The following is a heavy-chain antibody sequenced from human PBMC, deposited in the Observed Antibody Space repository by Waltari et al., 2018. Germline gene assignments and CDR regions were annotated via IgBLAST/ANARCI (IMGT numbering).Heavy chain of an antibody. D-gene: IGHD6-19*01. CDR1: GVSLSDRW. CDR2: VNSDGSNT. J-gene: IGHJ4*02. V-gene: IGHV3-74*01. Sequence: EVELVESGGGLVQPGGSLRLSCEVSGVSLSDRWMHWVRHTPEKGLVWVARVNSDGSNTAYADSVRGRFIISRDTARNTLFLQMSSVRVDDTALYYCVAATPSSDKWGQGTLVTVSS. CDR3: VAATPSSDK.